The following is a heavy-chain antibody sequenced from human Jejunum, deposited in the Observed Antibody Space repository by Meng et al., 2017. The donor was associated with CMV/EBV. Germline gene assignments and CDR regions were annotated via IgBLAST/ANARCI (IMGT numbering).Heavy chain of an antibody. Sequence: YPFSTYAIAWVRQAPGRGLEWMGWVSAYNGDTNYAHQLHGRVSMTTDTSTTTAYTELRSLRSDDTGVYYCARIPVTSGSSYGLDVWGQGTTVTVSS. CDR1: YPFSTYA. J-gene: IGHJ6*02. CDR3: ARIPVTSGSSYGLDV. D-gene: IGHD4-17*01. CDR2: VSAYNGDT. V-gene: IGHV1-18*01.